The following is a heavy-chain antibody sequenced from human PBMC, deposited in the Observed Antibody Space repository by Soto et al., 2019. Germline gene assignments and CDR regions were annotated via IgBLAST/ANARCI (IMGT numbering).Heavy chain of an antibody. CDR3: AGNLAYCGGDCYSYAFDI. Sequence: GASVKVSCKASGYTFTTFGFSWVRHAPGQGLEWMGWISAYNGNTNYAQKLQGRVTMTTDTSTSTENMELRSLTSDDTAVYYCAGNLAYCGGDCYSYAFDIWGQGTMVTVS. CDR1: GYTFTTFG. D-gene: IGHD2-21*01. V-gene: IGHV1-18*01. CDR2: ISAYNGNT. J-gene: IGHJ3*02.